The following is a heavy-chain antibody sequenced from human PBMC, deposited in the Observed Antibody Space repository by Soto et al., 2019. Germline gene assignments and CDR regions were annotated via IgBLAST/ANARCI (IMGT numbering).Heavy chain of an antibody. Sequence: QVQLVQSGAEVKKPGSSVKVSCKASGGTFSSYAISWVRQAPGQXLEWMGGIIPIFGTANYAQKFQGRVTITADESTSXXXXXXXXXXXXXXXXXXCXXXXXXXPSPFDYWGQGTLVTVSS. J-gene: IGHJ4*02. CDR3: XXXXXXXPSPFDY. CDR1: GGTFSSYA. D-gene: IGHD6-6*01. V-gene: IGHV1-69*12. CDR2: IIPIFGTA.